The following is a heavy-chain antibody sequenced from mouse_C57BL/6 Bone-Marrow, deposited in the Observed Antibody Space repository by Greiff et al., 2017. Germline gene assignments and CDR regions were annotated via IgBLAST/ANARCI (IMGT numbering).Heavy chain of an antibody. CDR3: ARSKNWDSGFAY. V-gene: IGHV1-54*01. CDR1: GYAFTNYL. J-gene: IGHJ3*01. CDR2: INPGSGGT. Sequence: QVQLQQSGAELVRPGTSVKVSCKASGYAFTNYLIEWVKQRPGQGLEWIGVINPGSGGTNYKAKFKGKATLTADKSSSTAYMQLSSLTSEVSAVYFCARSKNWDSGFAYWGQGTLVTVSA. D-gene: IGHD4-1*01.